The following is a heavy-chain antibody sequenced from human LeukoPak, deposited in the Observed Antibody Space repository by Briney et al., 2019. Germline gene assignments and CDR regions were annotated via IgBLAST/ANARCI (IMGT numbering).Heavy chain of an antibody. V-gene: IGHV3-7*01. CDR3: TRDPLYGDSWP. D-gene: IGHD2-21*02. Sequence: GGSLRLSCVGSGFSFSGYWMSWVRQAPGKGLESVANINGDSSKIQSVDSEKGRFIISRDNAKNSLYLQMNSLRVDDTAVYYCTRDPLYGDSWPWGQGTLVTVSS. CDR1: GFSFSGYW. J-gene: IGHJ5*02. CDR2: INGDSSKI.